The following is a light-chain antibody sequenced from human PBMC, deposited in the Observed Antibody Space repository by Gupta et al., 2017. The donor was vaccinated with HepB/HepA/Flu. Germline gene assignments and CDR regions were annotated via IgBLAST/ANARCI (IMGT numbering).Light chain of an antibody. Sequence: QSVLTQPPSVSWAPGQRVTISGPWRDSNNGADYDVSWYQHCPGSAPNRLIYRNNKRRSGVPDRFSGAKSGTSASVAITGLQAEDAADYHCQSYDSSLSGVIFGGVTKLSVL. CDR3: QSYDSSLSGVI. V-gene: IGLV1-40*01. CDR2: RNN. J-gene: IGLJ2*01. CDR1: DSNNGADYD.